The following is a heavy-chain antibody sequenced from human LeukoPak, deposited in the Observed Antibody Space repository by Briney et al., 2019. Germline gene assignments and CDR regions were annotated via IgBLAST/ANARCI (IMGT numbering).Heavy chain of an antibody. D-gene: IGHD1-7*01. Sequence: PGGSLRLSCAASGFTFSSYAMSWVRQAPGKGLEWVSAISGSGGSTYYADSVKGRFTISRDNSKNTLHLQMNSLRAEDTAVYYCVKGRLELTYYYYYYMDVWGKGTTVTVSS. CDR1: GFTFSSYA. V-gene: IGHV3-23*01. CDR2: ISGSGGST. CDR3: VKGRLELTYYYYYYMDV. J-gene: IGHJ6*03.